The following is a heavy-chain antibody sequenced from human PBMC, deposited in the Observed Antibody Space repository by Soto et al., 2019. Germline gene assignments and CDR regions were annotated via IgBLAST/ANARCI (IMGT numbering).Heavy chain of an antibody. V-gene: IGHV3-53*02. D-gene: IGHD6-6*01. J-gene: IGHJ4*02. CDR1: GFTVSSNY. CDR3: AILSN. Sequence: EVQLVETGGGLIQPGGSLRLSCAASGFTVSSNYMNWVRQAPGKGLEWVSIIYSDGTTSYAGSVKGRFTISRDNFKNTLHLQMNSLRAEDTAVYYCAILSNWGQGTLVTVSS. CDR2: IYSDGTT.